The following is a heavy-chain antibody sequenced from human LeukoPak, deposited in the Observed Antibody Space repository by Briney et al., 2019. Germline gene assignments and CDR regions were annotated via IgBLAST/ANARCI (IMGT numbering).Heavy chain of an antibody. Sequence: SETLSLTCTVSGGSINSGTYYWGWVRQPPGKGLEWIGTIYYSGNTYYNPSLKSRVTISIDTSKNQFSLKLSSVTPADTAVYYCARLPSGTFDYWGQGTLVTVSS. D-gene: IGHD6-13*01. CDR2: IYYSGNT. CDR1: GGSINSGTYY. J-gene: IGHJ4*02. V-gene: IGHV4-39*01. CDR3: ARLPSGTFDY.